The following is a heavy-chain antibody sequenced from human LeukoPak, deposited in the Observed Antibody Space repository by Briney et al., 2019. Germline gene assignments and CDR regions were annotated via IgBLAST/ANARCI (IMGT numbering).Heavy chain of an antibody. V-gene: IGHV1-18*01. Sequence: GASVKVSCKASGYTFTSYGISWVRQAPGQGLEWMGWISAYNGNTNYAQKFQCRVTMTRDTSISTAYMELSRLRSDDTAVYYCARDGLVPAAILWGQGTLVTVSS. J-gene: IGHJ4*02. D-gene: IGHD2-2*02. CDR1: GYTFTSYG. CDR2: ISAYNGNT. CDR3: ARDGLVPAAIL.